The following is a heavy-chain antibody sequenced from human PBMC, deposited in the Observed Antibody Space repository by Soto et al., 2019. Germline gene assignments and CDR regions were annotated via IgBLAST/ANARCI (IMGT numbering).Heavy chain of an antibody. CDR3: AGARGFNYGFDY. J-gene: IGHJ4*02. CDR2: VYSAGMT. D-gene: IGHD3-10*01. CDR1: GFSVKGNY. Sequence: EVQLVESGGALIQSGESLRLSCTPSGFSVKGNYMGWARQASGKGLEWVSVVYSAGMTYYADSVKGRFTISRDFSKNALSLEMHSLRGEATAVYFCAGARGFNYGFDYWGQGTQVTVSS. V-gene: IGHV3-53*01.